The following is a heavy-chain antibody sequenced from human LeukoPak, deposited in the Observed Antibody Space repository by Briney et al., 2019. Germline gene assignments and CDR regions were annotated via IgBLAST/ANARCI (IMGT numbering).Heavy chain of an antibody. V-gene: IGHV3-23*01. CDR3: ASAAYHGSGSYWSHYYYMDV. CDR2: ISGSGGST. D-gene: IGHD3-10*01. CDR1: GFTFSSYG. Sequence: PGGSLRLSCAASGFTFSSYGMSWVRQAPGKGLEWVSAISGSGGSTYYADSVKGRFTISRDNSKNTLYLQMNSLRAEDTAVYYCASAAYHGSGSYWSHYYYMDVWGKGTTVTISS. J-gene: IGHJ6*03.